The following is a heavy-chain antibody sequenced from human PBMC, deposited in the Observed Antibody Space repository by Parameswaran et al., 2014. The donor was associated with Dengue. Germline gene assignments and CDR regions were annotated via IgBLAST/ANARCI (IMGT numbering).Heavy chain of an antibody. Sequence: LSCTVSGGSISSSSYYWGWIRQPQEGLEWIGSIYYSGSTYYNPSLKSRVTISVDTSKNQFSLKLSSVTAADTAVYYCARHGGFRGTDNDAFDIWGQGTMVTVSS. V-gene: IGHV4-39*01. CDR3: ARHGGFRGTDNDAFDI. D-gene: IGHD2-15*01. CDR2: IYYSGST. CDR1: GGSISSSSYY. J-gene: IGHJ3*02.